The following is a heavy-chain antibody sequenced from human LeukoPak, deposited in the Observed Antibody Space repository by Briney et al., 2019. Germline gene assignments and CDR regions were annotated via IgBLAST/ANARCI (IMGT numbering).Heavy chain of an antibody. CDR1: GYSFTSYW. V-gene: IGHV5-51*01. CDR2: IYPGDSDT. Sequence: GESLKISCKGSGYSFTSYWIGWVRQMPGKGLEWMGIIYPGDSDTRYSPSFRGQVTISADKSISTAYLQWSSLKASDTAMYYCARLPGGAYCSGGSCYSSWFDPWGQGTLVTVSS. CDR3: ARLPGGAYCSGGSCYSSWFDP. D-gene: IGHD2-15*01. J-gene: IGHJ5*02.